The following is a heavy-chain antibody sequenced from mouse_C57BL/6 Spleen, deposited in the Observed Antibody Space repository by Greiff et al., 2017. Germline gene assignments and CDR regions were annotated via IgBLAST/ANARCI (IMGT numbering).Heavy chain of an antibody. J-gene: IGHJ4*01. CDR1: GYAFSSSW. CDR2: IYPGDGDT. CDR3: ARTDSSGYIYAMDY. Sequence: QVQLKQSGPELVKPGASVKISCKASGYAFSSSWMNWVKQRPGKGLEWIGRIYPGDGDTNYNGKFKGKATLTADKSSSTAYMQLSSLTSEDSAVYFCARTDSSGYIYAMDYRGQGTSVTVSS. D-gene: IGHD3-2*02. V-gene: IGHV1-82*01.